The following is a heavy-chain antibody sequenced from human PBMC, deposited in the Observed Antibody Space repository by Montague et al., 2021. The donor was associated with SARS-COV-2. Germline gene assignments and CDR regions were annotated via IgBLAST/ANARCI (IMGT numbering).Heavy chain of an antibody. J-gene: IGHJ6*02. CDR2: ISHSGST. CDR3: ARGPDRLLVVPRYYGMDV. CDR1: GGSLSGYY. Sequence: SETLSLTCAVYGGSLSGYYWSWIRQPPGKGLEWIAEISHSGSTSYNPSLKSRVTISVDTSKNQYSLKLSSATAADTAVYYCARGPDRLLVVPRYYGMDVWGQGTTVTVSS. D-gene: IGHD2-2*01. V-gene: IGHV4-34*01.